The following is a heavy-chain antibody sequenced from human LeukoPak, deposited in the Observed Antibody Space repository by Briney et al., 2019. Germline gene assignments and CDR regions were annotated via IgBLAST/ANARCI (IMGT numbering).Heavy chain of an antibody. CDR1: GFTFSDYY. D-gene: IGHD2-2*01. J-gene: IGHJ3*02. Sequence: GGSLTLSCPASGFTFSDYYMRWIRPAAGEGREWVSYISSSGSTIYYADSVKGRFTSSRDNAKNSLYLQMNSLRAEDTAVYYCTTDWIVVVPAAIWDAFDIWGQGTMVTVSS. V-gene: IGHV3-11*01. CDR3: TTDWIVVVPAAIWDAFDI. CDR2: ISSSGSTI.